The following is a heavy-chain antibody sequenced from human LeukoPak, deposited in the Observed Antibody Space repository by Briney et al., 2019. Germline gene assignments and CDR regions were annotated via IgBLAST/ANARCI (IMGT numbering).Heavy chain of an antibody. CDR3: ARQRGCSSTSCYRFDY. D-gene: IGHD2-2*01. J-gene: IGHJ4*02. CDR1: GYSISSGYY. CDR2: IYHSGST. Sequence: SGTLSLTCAVSGYSISSGYYWGWIRQPPGKGLEWIGSIYHSGSTYYNPSLKSRVTISVDTSKNQFSLKLSSVTAADTAVYYCARQRGCSSTSCYRFDYWGQGTLVTVSS. V-gene: IGHV4-38-2*01.